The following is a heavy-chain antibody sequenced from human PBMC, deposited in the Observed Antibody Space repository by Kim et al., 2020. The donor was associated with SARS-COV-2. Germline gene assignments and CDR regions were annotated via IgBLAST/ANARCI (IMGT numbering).Heavy chain of an antibody. CDR2: SNT. Sequence: SNTKHADSVKGRFTITRDKDKSTVYLQMHSLRAEETAVYYCARDISYGLAYWGQGTLVPVSS. CDR3: ARDISYGLAY. J-gene: IGHJ4*02. D-gene: IGHD3-16*01. V-gene: IGHV3-74*01.